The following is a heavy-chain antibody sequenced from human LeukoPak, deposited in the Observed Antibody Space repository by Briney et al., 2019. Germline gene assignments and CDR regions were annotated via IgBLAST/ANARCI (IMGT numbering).Heavy chain of an antibody. J-gene: IGHJ6*03. D-gene: IGHD6-13*01. CDR2: INWNGGRT. CDR3: AGVAAASGHDGSAYSYYFLDV. V-gene: IGHV3-20*01. Sequence: PGGSLRLSCAASGFTFSSYAMSWVRQAPGKGLEWVSAINWNGGRTSYVDSVKGRFIISRDNAKNSLFLQVNSLRAEDTALYHCAGVAAASGHDGSAYSYYFLDVWGKGTTVTVSS. CDR1: GFTFSSYA.